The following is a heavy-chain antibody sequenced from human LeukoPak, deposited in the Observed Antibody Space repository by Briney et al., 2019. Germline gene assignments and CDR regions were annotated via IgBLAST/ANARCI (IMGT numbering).Heavy chain of an antibody. CDR3: ASGVYDFWSGYNWFDP. V-gene: IGHV4-34*01. CDR2: INHSGST. CDR1: GGSFSGYY. J-gene: IGHJ5*02. D-gene: IGHD3-3*01. Sequence: SETLSLTCAVYGGSFSGYYWSWIRQPPGKGLEWIGEINHSGSTNYNPSLKSRVTISVDTSKNQFSLKLSSVTAADTAVYYCASGVYDFWSGYNWFDPWGQGTLVTASS.